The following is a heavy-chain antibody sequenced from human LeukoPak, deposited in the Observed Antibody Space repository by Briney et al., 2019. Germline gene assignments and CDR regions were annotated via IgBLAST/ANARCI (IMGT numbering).Heavy chain of an antibody. CDR2: IYYSGST. J-gene: IGHJ4*02. CDR1: AGSISSSSYY. D-gene: IGHD3-10*01. CDR3: ARVGGSGSYYYFDY. Sequence: PSETLSLTCTVSAGSISSSSYYWGWIRQPPGKGLEWIGSIYYSGSTYYNPSLKSRVTISVDTSKNQFSLKLSSVTAADTAVYYCARVGGSGSYYYFDYWGQGTLVTVSS. V-gene: IGHV4-39*07.